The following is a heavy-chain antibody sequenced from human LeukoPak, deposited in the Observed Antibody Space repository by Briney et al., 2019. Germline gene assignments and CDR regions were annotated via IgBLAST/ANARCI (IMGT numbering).Heavy chain of an antibody. J-gene: IGHJ3*02. D-gene: IGHD3-3*02. CDR2: INLDGSEK. CDR3: ARDSERSSSFAFDI. Sequence: PGGSLRLSCAASGFRFSSYWMSWFRQAPEKGLEWVANINLDGSEKSYVDSVEGRFTISRDNAKNSLYLQMNSLRGEDTAVYYCARDSERSSSFAFDIWGQGTMVTASS. CDR1: GFRFSSYW. V-gene: IGHV3-7*01.